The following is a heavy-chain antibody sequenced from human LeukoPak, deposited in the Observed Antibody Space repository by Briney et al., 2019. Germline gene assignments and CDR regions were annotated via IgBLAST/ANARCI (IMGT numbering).Heavy chain of an antibody. CDR1: GYSISSGYY. D-gene: IGHD3-3*01. V-gene: IGHV4-38-2*01. Sequence: SETLSLTCAVSGYSISSGYYWGWIRQPPGKGLEWIGSIYHSGSTYYNPSLKSRVTISVDTSKNQFSLKLSSVTAADTAVYYCARHRRGTILSPYMDVWGKGTTVTVSS. CDR3: ARHRRGTILSPYMDV. CDR2: IYHSGST. J-gene: IGHJ6*03.